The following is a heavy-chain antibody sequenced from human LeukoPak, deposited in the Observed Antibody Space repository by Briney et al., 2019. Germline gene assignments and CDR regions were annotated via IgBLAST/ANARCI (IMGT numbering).Heavy chain of an antibody. D-gene: IGHD3-10*01. CDR3: ARDGWFGVYYYYMDV. CDR2: IYTRGST. J-gene: IGHJ6*03. V-gene: IGHV4-4*07. Sequence: SETLSLTCTVSGGSISSYYWSWIRRPAGKGLEWIGRIYTRGSTNYNPSLKSRVTMSVDTSKNQFSLKLSSVTAADTAVYYCARDGWFGVYYYYMDVWGKGTTVTISS. CDR1: GGSISSYY.